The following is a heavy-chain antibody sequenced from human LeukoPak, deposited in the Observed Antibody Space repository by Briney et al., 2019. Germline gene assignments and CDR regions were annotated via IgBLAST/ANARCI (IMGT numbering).Heavy chain of an antibody. CDR2: IYPGDSDT. CDR1: GYSFTSYW. CDR3: ARRGRPEYYDILTGYYHDAFDI. V-gene: IGHV5-51*01. J-gene: IGHJ3*02. D-gene: IGHD3-9*01. Sequence: GESLKISCKGSGYSFTSYWIGWVRQMPGKGLEWMGIIYPGDSDTRYSPSFQGQVTISADKSISTAYLQWSSLKASDTAMYYCARRGRPEYYDILTGYYHDAFDIWGQGTMVTVSS.